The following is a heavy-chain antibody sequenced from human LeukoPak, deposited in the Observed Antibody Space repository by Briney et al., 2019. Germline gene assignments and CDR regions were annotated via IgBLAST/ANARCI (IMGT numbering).Heavy chain of an antibody. Sequence: GGSLRLSCAASRFTLNDYAIHWVRQAPGKGLEWVSLISGDGVSTYYADSLKGRFTIFRDNSKNSLYLQMNSLRTEHTALYYCAKGSYMTTVTTFDYWGQGTLVTVSS. V-gene: IGHV3-43*02. CDR1: RFTLNDYA. CDR2: ISGDGVST. CDR3: AKGSYMTTVTTFDY. D-gene: IGHD4-11*01. J-gene: IGHJ4*02.